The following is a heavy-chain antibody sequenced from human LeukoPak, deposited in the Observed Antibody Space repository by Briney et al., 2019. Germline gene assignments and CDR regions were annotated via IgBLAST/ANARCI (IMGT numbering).Heavy chain of an antibody. D-gene: IGHD1-1*01. CDR1: GYTFTGYY. CDR2: INPNSGGT. Sequence: ASVKVSCKASGYTFTGYYMHWVRQAPGQGLEWMGWINPNSGGTNYAQKFQGRVTMTRDTSIGTAYMELSRLRSDDTAVYYCARGFSPVGWNDLDWFDPWGQGTLVTVSS. V-gene: IGHV1-2*02. CDR3: ARGFSPVGWNDLDWFDP. J-gene: IGHJ5*02.